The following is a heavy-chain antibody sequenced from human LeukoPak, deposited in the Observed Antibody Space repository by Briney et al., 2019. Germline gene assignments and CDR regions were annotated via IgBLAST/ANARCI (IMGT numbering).Heavy chain of an antibody. J-gene: IGHJ2*01. V-gene: IGHV4-4*07. CDR2: IYTSGST. CDR3: ARSDIIYYFPRAAVPNWYFDL. Sequence: SETLSLTCTVSGGSISSYFWSWIRQPAGKGLEWIGRIYTSGSTNHNPSLKSRFTMSVDTSKNQFSLRLSSVTAADTAVYYCARSDIIYYFPRAAVPNWYFDLWGRGTLVTVSS. D-gene: IGHD6-13*01. CDR1: GGSISSYF.